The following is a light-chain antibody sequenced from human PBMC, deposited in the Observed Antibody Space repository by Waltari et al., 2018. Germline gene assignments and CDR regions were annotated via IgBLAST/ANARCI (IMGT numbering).Light chain of an antibody. J-gene: IGLJ3*02. Sequence: QSALTQPASVSGSPGQSITISCTGTSSDVGGYKYVSWYQQHPGKAPKLMIYEVSKRPSGGSNRFSGSKCGNTASLTISGLQAEDEADYYCYSYTSSNTGVFGGGTKLTVL. CDR1: SSDVGGYKY. CDR3: YSYTSSNTGV. CDR2: EVS. V-gene: IGLV2-14*01.